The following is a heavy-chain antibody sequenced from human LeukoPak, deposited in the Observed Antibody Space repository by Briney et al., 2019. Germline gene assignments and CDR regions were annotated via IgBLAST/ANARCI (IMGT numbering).Heavy chain of an antibody. CDR3: ARAVVVITPRTTKIKRYYFDY. Sequence: PGGSLRLSCAASGFTFSSYDMSWVRQAPGKGLEWVSAIGGSGRNTYYADSVKGRFTISRDNSKNTLYLQMNSLRAEDTAVYYCARAVVVITPRTTKIKRYYFDYWGQGTLVTVSS. D-gene: IGHD3-22*01. V-gene: IGHV3-23*01. CDR1: GFTFSSYD. J-gene: IGHJ4*02. CDR2: IGGSGRNT.